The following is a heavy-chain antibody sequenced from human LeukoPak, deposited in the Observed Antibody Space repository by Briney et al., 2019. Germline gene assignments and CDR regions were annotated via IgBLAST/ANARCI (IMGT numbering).Heavy chain of an antibody. CDR1: GFTFSSYA. Sequence: GGSLRLSCAASGFTFSSYAMGWVRQAPGKGLEWVSAISGSGGSTYYADSVKGRFTISRDNSKNTLYLQMNSLRAEDTAVYYCAKGLKYYYDSSPSPGMYWGQGTLVTVSS. J-gene: IGHJ4*02. CDR3: AKGLKYYYDSSPSPGMY. V-gene: IGHV3-23*01. CDR2: ISGSGGST. D-gene: IGHD3-22*01.